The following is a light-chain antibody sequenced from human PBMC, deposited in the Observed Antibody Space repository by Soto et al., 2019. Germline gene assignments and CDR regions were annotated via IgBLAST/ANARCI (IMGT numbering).Light chain of an antibody. Sequence: DIQMTQSPSTLSASVGDRVTITCRASQSISSWLAWYQQKPGKAHKLLIYKAYSLESGVPSRFSGSGSGTEFTLTISSLQPDDFATYYCQQYGSHWTFGQGTKVEIK. CDR2: KAY. CDR1: QSISSW. V-gene: IGKV1-5*03. CDR3: QQYGSHWT. J-gene: IGKJ1*01.